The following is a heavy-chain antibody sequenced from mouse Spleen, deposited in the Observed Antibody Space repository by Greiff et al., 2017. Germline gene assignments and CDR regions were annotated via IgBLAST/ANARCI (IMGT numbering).Heavy chain of an antibody. CDR1: GYTFTSYW. D-gene: IGHD2-1*01. Sequence: QVQLQQPGAELVKPGASVKVSCKASGYTFTSYWMHWVKQRPGQGLEWIGRIHPSDSDTNYNQKFKGKATLTVDKSSSTAYMQLSSLTSEDSAVYSCALNYDLAWFAYWGQGTLVTVSA. CDR3: ALNYDLAWFAY. CDR2: IHPSDSDT. V-gene: IGHV1-74*01. J-gene: IGHJ3*01.